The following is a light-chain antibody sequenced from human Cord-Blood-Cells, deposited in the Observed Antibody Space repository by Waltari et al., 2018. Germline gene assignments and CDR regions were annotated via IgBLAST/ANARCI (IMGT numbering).Light chain of an antibody. CDR2: DAS. V-gene: IGKV3-11*01. CDR3: QQRSNWPLT. Sequence: EIVLKPSPAPLSLSPGERSTLSCRSSQRVSSYLAWYKQKPGQAPRLLSYDASNRATGIPARVSGSGSGTDFTLTISSREPEDFAVYYCQQRSNWPLTSGGGTKVGIK. J-gene: IGKJ4*01. CDR1: QRVSSY.